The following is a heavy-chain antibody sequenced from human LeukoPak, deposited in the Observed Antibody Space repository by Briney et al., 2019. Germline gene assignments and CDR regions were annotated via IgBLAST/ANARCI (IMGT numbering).Heavy chain of an antibody. CDR3: ARAAPGYYGSGSSLDY. Sequence: PGGSLRLSCAASGFTFSNYYMSWIRQAPGKGLDWVSYISSSGSSKDYADSVKGRFTISRDNAKNSLYLQMNSLRAEDTAVYYCARAAPGYYGSGSSLDYWGQGTLVTVSS. J-gene: IGHJ4*02. CDR2: ISSSGSSK. D-gene: IGHD3-10*01. CDR1: GFTFSNYY. V-gene: IGHV3-11*04.